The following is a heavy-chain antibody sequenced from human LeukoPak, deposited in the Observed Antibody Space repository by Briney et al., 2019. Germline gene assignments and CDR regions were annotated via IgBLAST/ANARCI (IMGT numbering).Heavy chain of an antibody. CDR3: ARGAQLRYFFDY. CDR1: GGTFSSYA. CDR2: IIPIFGTA. V-gene: IGHV1-69*13. Sequence: SVKVSCKASGGTFSSYAISWVRQAPGQGLEWMGGIIPIFGTANYAQKFQGRVTITADESTSTAYMELSSLRSEDTAVYYCARGAQLRYFFDYWGQGTLVTVSS. D-gene: IGHD5-18*01. J-gene: IGHJ4*02.